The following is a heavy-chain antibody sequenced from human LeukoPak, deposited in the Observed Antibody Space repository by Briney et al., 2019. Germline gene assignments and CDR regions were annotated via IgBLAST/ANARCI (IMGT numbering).Heavy chain of an antibody. CDR2: SSWIEGHT. J-gene: IGHJ4*02. CDR1: GFSFDDYA. D-gene: IGHD1-26*01. Sequence: PGGSLRLSYAVSGFSFDDYALHWVRQVPGKGLEWVAFSSWIEGHTDYLDSVKGRFTISRDNSKNSLSLQMNSLRAEDSALYYCVRSRAASLGYFDFWGQGTLVTVSS. CDR3: VRSRAASLGYFDF. V-gene: IGHV3-43D*03.